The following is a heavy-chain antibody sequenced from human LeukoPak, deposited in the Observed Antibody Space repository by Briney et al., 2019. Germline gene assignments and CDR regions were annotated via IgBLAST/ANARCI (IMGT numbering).Heavy chain of an antibody. D-gene: IGHD3-10*01. V-gene: IGHV1-18*01. J-gene: IGHJ4*02. CDR2: ISAYIGNT. CDR3: ARGGDYYGSGSYYRAMGY. CDR1: GYTFPSYG. Sequence: ASVKVSCKASGYTFPSYGISWVRQAPGQGLEWMGWISAYIGNTNYAQKLQGRVTMTTDTSTSTAYMELRSLRSDDTAVYYCARGGDYYGSGSYYRAMGYWGQGTLVTVSS.